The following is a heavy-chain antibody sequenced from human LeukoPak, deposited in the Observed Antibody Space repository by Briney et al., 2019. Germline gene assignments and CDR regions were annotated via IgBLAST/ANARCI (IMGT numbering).Heavy chain of an antibody. CDR1: GGSISSSSYY. V-gene: IGHV4-39*07. CDR3: AMGNRRLYTKSKYDSSGNGYFQH. CDR2: IYYSGST. J-gene: IGHJ1*01. D-gene: IGHD3-22*01. Sequence: SETLSLTCTVSGGSISSSSYYWGWIRQPPRKGLEWIGNIYYSGSTNYNPSLKSRVTISVDTSKNQFSLKLSSVTVADTAVYYCAMGNRRLYTKSKYDSSGNGYFQHWGQGTLVTVSS.